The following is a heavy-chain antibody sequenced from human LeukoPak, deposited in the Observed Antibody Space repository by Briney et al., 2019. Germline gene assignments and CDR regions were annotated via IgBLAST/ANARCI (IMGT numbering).Heavy chain of an antibody. V-gene: IGHV4-38-2*02. J-gene: IGHJ6*03. CDR1: GYSMTSGYY. CDR2: IYHSGNT. D-gene: IGHD2-15*01. Sequence: PSETLSLICTVSGYSMTSGYYWGWIRQPPGKGLEWIGTIYHSGNTYYNPSLRSRVTILVDTSKNQFSLNVRSVTAADTAIYYCARRGYCSGGSCYPSRNGSYYRPINYYYYMDAWGKGTTVTISS. CDR3: ARRGYCSGGSCYPSRNGSYYRPINYYYYMDA.